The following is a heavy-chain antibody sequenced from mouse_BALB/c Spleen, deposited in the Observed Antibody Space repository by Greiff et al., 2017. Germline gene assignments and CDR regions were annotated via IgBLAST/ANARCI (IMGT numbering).Heavy chain of an antibody. CDR1: GFTFSSFG. D-gene: IGHD2-14*01. V-gene: IGHV5-17*02. CDR3: ARSDRYDWFAY. CDR2: ISSGSSTI. J-gene: IGHJ3*01. Sequence: EVQLQESGGGLVQPGGSRKLSCAASGFTFSSFGMHWVRQAPEKGLEWVAYISSGSSTIYYADTVKGRFTISRDNPKNTLFLQMTSLRSEDTAMYYCARSDRYDWFAYWGQGTLVTVSA.